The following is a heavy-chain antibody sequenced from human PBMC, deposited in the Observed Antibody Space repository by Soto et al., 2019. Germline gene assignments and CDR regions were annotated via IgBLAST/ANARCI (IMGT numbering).Heavy chain of an antibody. Sequence: EVQLLESGGGLVQPGGSLRLSCAASGFTFSSYAMTWVRQAPAEGLEWVSAISSSGGSTYHADSVEGRFTISRDNSKTTRYLQMNSLRAEDTAVYYCAKDRRSGSGWTRDALEIWGPGTLVTVSS. CDR1: GFTFSSYA. D-gene: IGHD6-19*01. V-gene: IGHV3-23*01. J-gene: IGHJ3*02. CDR2: ISSSGGST. CDR3: AKDRRSGSGWTRDALEI.